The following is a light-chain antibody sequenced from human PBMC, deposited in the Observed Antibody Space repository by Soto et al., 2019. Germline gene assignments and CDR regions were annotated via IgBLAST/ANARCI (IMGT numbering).Light chain of an antibody. J-gene: IGKJ5*01. CDR2: DST. Sequence: VLTPSPSTLSLSPGERATLTCRARQSTHTSLAWYQQKSGKPPRLVIYDSTLRANGVPDRFGGSRSGTEFTPTINSLEPEDLAVYYCQQRNVWPPITFGQGTRLEI. CDR1: QSTHTS. V-gene: IGKV3-11*01. CDR3: QQRNVWPPIT.